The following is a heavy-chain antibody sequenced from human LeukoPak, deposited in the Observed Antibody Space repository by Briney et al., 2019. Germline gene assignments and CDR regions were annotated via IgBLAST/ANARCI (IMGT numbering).Heavy chain of an antibody. CDR3: TTVRDSSGYYHDY. CDR2: IKSKTDGGTT. Sequence: GGSLRLSCAASGFTFSNAWMSWVRQAPGKGLEWVGRIKSKTDGGTTDYAAPVKGRFTISRDDSKNTLYLQMNSLKTEDTAVYYCTTVRDSSGYYHDYWGQGTLVTVSS. V-gene: IGHV3-15*01. D-gene: IGHD3-22*01. CDR1: GFTFSNAW. J-gene: IGHJ4*02.